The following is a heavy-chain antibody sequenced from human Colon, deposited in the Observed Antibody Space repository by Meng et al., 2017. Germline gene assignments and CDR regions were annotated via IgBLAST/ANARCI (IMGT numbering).Heavy chain of an antibody. CDR3: ARGYLVTVPTAPNAGY. CDR1: GYSFTTYY. J-gene: IGHJ4*02. V-gene: IGHV1-2*06. Sequence: SVKVSCKTSGYSFTTYYIHWVRQAPGQGLEWMGRINPNSGGTNYAQKFQGRVTMTRDTSSSTAYMELSSLRSDDTAVYYCARGYLVTVPTAPNAGYWGQGTLVTVSS. CDR2: INPNSGGT. D-gene: IGHD2-2*01.